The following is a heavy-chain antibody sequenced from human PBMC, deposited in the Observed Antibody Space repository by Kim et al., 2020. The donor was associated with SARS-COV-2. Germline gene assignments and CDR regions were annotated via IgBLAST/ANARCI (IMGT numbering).Heavy chain of an antibody. CDR3: ARALFRLGYYYYFAMEV. J-gene: IGHJ6*02. CDR2: ISWDDDST. V-gene: IGHV3-43*01. Sequence: GGSLRLSCAAYGFIFDDYTMHWVRQAPGKSLEWVTLISWDDDSTYYADSVKGRFIISRDNSKNSLYLQMNSLRTEDTALYYCARALFRLGYYYYFAMEVWGHGITVTVSS. D-gene: IGHD3-3*01. CDR1: GFIFDDYT.